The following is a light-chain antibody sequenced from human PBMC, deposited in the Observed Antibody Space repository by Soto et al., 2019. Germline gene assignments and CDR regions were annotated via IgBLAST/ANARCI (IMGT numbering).Light chain of an antibody. Sequence: EIVMTQSPATLSVSPGERATLSCRASQSVSSNLAWYQQKPGQAPRLLIYGSFNRATGIPARFSGSGSGTEFTLTISSLQSEDFAVYYCQQYKNWPLTFGGGTKVEIK. V-gene: IGKV3-15*01. J-gene: IGKJ4*02. CDR1: QSVSSN. CDR2: GSF. CDR3: QQYKNWPLT.